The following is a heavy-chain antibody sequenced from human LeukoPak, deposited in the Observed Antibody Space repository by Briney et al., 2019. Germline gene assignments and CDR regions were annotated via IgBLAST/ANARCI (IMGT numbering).Heavy chain of an antibody. D-gene: IGHD1-1*01. Sequence: PGGSLRLSCAASGFTFSSFTMNWVRQTPGKGLEWVSSITSSSGNIYYTDSVKGRFTISRDNAKNSLYLQMSSLRVEDTAVYYCARDDVAWNDVHWFDPWGQGTLVTVSS. V-gene: IGHV3-21*01. CDR3: ARDDVAWNDVHWFDP. CDR2: ITSSSGNI. CDR1: GFTFSSFT. J-gene: IGHJ5*02.